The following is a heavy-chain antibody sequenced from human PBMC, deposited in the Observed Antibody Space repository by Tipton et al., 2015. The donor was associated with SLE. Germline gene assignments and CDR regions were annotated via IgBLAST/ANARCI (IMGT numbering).Heavy chain of an antibody. D-gene: IGHD7-27*01. CDR1: GGSVTNDY. CDR3: ARRQTDPLGFDY. CDR2: IYYSGST. J-gene: IGHJ4*02. Sequence: TLSLTCSVSGGSVTNDYWSWIRQPPGKGLEWIGYIYYSGSTNYNPSLKSRVTISVDTSKNQFSLKLSSVTAADTAVYYCARRQTDPLGFDYWGQGTLVTVSS. V-gene: IGHV4-59*08.